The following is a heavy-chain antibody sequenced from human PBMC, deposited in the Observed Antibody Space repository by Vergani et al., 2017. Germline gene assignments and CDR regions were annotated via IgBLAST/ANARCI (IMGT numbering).Heavy chain of an antibody. CDR1: GFTFRTYG. Sequence: QVQLVESGGGVVQTGRSLRLSCAASGFTFRTYGTHWVRQAPGKGLEWVAVISYDGTNKYYADSVKGRFTISRDNSKNTLYLQMNSLRAEDTAVYYCAKDLRGMATIGYLDYWGQGTLVTVSS. V-gene: IGHV3-30*18. J-gene: IGHJ4*02. D-gene: IGHD5-24*01. CDR3: AKDLRGMATIGYLDY. CDR2: ISYDGTNK.